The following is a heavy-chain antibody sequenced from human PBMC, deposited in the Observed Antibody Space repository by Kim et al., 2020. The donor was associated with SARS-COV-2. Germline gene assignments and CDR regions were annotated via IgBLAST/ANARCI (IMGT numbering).Heavy chain of an antibody. CDR2: IRQDGSEQ. D-gene: IGHD2-2*02. CDR1: VFIFNSCW. J-gene: IGHJ4*02. Sequence: GGSLRLSCTASVFIFNSCWMAWVRQAPGKGLEWVANIRQDGSEQFYVDSVKGRFTIYRDNAKNSLYLQMNSLRGEDTAVYYCARIPGRSRYFDYWGQGSLVTVSS. V-gene: IGHV3-7*01. CDR3: ARIPGRSRYFDY.